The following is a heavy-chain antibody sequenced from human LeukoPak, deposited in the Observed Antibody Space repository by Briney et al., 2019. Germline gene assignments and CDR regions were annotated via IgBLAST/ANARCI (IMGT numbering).Heavy chain of an antibody. D-gene: IGHD6-25*01. CDR2: ISGGGGST. V-gene: IGHV3-23*01. CDR3: AKEGRAAHFDY. J-gene: IGHJ4*02. Sequence: PGGSLRLSCAASGFTFTSYSMNWVRQAPGKGLEWVSTISGGGGSTYYADSVKGRFTISRDNSKNTLYLQMNSLRAEDTAVYYCAKEGRAAHFDYWGQGTLVTVSS. CDR1: GFTFTSYS.